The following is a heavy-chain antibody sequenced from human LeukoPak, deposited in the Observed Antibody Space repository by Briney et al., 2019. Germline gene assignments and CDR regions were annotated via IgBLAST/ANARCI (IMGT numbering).Heavy chain of an antibody. D-gene: IGHD6-13*01. CDR1: GYTFRDAW. Sequence: GGSLRLSRADPGYTFRDAWMSRVRQAPGTGREWVGHIRSTTNGGTRVYAAPVKCRFTISRDETRNTRYLQTNSLQSEDTAVYYGTTEYSGSRYGYWGQGTLVTVSS. CDR3: TTEYSGSRYGY. CDR2: IRSTTNGGTR. J-gene: IGHJ4*02. V-gene: IGHV3-15*01.